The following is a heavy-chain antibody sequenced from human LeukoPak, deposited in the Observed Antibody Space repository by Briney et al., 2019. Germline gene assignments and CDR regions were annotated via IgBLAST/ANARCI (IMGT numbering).Heavy chain of an antibody. CDR2: IYYSGST. V-gene: IGHV4-31*03. CDR3: ARASGSSTPVGFDP. Sequence: NPSQTLSLTCTVSGVSISSGGYDWRWIRQQRGKGLEWIVYIYYSGSTYYNPSLKSRVTISVATSKNQFSLKLSSVTAADTAVYYCARASGSSTPVGFDPWGQGTLVTVSS. D-gene: IGHD6-13*01. J-gene: IGHJ5*02. CDR1: GVSISSGGYD.